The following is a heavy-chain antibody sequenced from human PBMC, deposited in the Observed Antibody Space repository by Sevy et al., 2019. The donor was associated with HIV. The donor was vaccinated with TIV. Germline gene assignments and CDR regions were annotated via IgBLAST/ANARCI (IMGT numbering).Heavy chain of an antibody. V-gene: IGHV3-11*01. CDR2: ISGSDTTM. D-gene: IGHD4-17*01. CDR3: ARDHVKDGDLGDYYYFAMDV. CDR1: GFTLSDYY. Sequence: GGCLRLSCAASGFTLSDYYMSWIRQAPGKGLEWLSYISGSDTTMYYADSVKGRFTISRDNAKNSLYLQMNSLRAEDTAVYYCARDHVKDGDLGDYYYFAMDVWGQGTTVTVSS. J-gene: IGHJ6*02.